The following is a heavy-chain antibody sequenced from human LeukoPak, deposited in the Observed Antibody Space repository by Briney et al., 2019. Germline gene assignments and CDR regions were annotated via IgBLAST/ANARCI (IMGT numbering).Heavy chain of an antibody. CDR3: ARDSSYSSSWGDWYFDL. D-gene: IGHD6-13*01. CDR1: GGSISSYY. J-gene: IGHJ2*01. Sequence: SETLSLTCTVSGGSISSYYWSWIRQPPGKGLEWIGYIYYSGSTNYNPSLKSRVTISVDTSKNRFSLKLSSVTAADTAVYYCARDSSYSSSWGDWYFDLWGRGTLVTVSS. V-gene: IGHV4-59*01. CDR2: IYYSGST.